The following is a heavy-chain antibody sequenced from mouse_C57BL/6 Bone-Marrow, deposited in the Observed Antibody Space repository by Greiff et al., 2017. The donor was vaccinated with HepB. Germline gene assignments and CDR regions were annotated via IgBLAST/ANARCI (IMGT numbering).Heavy chain of an antibody. Sequence: VHLVESGPELVKPGASVKISCKASGYAFSSSWMNWVKQRPGKGLEWIGRIYPGDGDTNYNGKFKGKATLTADKSSSTAYMQLSSLTSEDSAVYFCARWWLLLFAYWGQGTLVTVSA. CDR1: GYAFSSSW. CDR3: ARWWLLLFAY. D-gene: IGHD2-3*01. J-gene: IGHJ3*01. V-gene: IGHV1-82*01. CDR2: IYPGDGDT.